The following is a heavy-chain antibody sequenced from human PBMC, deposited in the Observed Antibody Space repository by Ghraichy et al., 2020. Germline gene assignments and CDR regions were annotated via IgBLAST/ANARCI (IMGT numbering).Heavy chain of an antibody. CDR3: AKALLPSFYDSSNYRNFKH. J-gene: IGHJ1*01. CDR1: GFTFSSYA. V-gene: IGHV3-23*01. D-gene: IGHD3-22*01. CDR2: ISGSGGSR. Sequence: GGSLRLSCAASGFTFSSYAMNWVRQAPGKGLEWVSGISGSGGSRYYADSVKGRFTISRDNSKSTLYVQMNSLRAEDTAVYYCAKALLPSFYDSSNYRNFKHWGQGTLVTVSS.